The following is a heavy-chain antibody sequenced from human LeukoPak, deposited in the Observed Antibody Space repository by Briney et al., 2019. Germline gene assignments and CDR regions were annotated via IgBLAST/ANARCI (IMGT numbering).Heavy chain of an antibody. CDR3: ARQVRYYAPLDY. D-gene: IGHD3-10*01. Sequence: PGGSLRLSCAASGFTFSSYSMNWVRQAPGKGLEWVSSISSSSSYIYYADSVKGRFTISRDNAKNSLYLQMNSLRAEDTAVYYCARQVRYYAPLDYWGQGTLVTVSS. J-gene: IGHJ4*02. CDR2: ISSSSSYI. V-gene: IGHV3-21*04. CDR1: GFTFSSYS.